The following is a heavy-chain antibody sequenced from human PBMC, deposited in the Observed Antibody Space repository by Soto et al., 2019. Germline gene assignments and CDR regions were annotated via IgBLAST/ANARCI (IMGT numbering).Heavy chain of an antibody. J-gene: IGHJ6*02. CDR1: GYSLTSYW. CDR3: ARTSAAGKYYYGMDV. Sequence: PGESLKISCKGSGYSLTSYWIGWVRQMPGKGLEWMGIIYPGDSDTRYSPSFQGQVTISADKSISTAYLQWSSLKASDTAMYYCARTSAAGKYYYGMDVWGQGTTVTVS. CDR2: IYPGDSDT. V-gene: IGHV5-51*01. D-gene: IGHD6-13*01.